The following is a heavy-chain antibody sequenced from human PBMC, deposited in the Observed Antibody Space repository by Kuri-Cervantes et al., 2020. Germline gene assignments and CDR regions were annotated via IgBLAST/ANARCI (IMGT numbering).Heavy chain of an antibody. CDR2: IYSSGST. D-gene: IGHD2-2*01. V-gene: IGHV4-39*01. CDR3: ARLVPYIVVVPAALRFDP. Sequence: WIRQPPGKGLEWIGSIYSSGSTYYNPSLKSRVTISVDTSKNQFSLKLRSVTAADTAAYYCARLVPYIVVVPAALRFDPWGQGTLVTVSS. J-gene: IGHJ5*02.